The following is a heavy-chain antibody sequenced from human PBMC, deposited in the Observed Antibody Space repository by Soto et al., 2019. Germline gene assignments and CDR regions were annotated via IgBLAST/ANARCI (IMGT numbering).Heavy chain of an antibody. V-gene: IGHV5-10-1*01. CDR1: GYSFTSYW. J-gene: IGHJ4*02. CDR3: ARLQAAAGDNDLTFDY. CDR2: IDPSDSYT. D-gene: IGHD6-13*01. Sequence: EVQLVQSGAEVKKPGESLRISCEGSGYSFTSYWISWVRQMPGKGREWMGRIDPSDSYTNYSPSFQGHVTISADKSISTAYLQWSSLKASDTAIYYCARLQAAAGDNDLTFDYWGQGTLVTVSS.